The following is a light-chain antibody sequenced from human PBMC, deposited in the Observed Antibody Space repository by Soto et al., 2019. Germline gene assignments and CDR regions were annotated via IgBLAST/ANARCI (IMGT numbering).Light chain of an antibody. CDR3: QQCSFSPRT. CDR2: DAS. Sequence: EIVLTQSPGTPSLSPGERATLFCRASQTITNNYLAWYQQKPGQAPRLLIYDASRRATGIPDRFSGSGSGSDFTLTISRLEPEDFAVYFCQQCSFSPRTFGQGTKVEIK. J-gene: IGKJ1*01. V-gene: IGKV3-20*01. CDR1: QTITNNY.